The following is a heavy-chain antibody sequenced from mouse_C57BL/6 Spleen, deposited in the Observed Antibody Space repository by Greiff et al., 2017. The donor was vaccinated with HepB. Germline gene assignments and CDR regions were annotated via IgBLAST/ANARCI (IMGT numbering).Heavy chain of an antibody. Sequence: EVQLMESGGGLVQPGGSLKLSCAASGFTFSDYYMYWVRQTPEKRLEWVAYISNGGGSTYYPDTVKGRFTISRDNAKNTLYLQMSRLKSEDTAMYYCARRDSSGYFDYWGQGTTLTVSA. D-gene: IGHD3-2*02. CDR2: ISNGGGST. CDR1: GFTFSDYY. V-gene: IGHV5-12*01. J-gene: IGHJ2*01. CDR3: ARRDSSGYFDY.